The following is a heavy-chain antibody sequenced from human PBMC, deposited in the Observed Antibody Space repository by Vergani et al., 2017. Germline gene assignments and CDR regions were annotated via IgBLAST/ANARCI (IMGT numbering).Heavy chain of an antibody. CDR2: IWYDGSNK. CDR1: GFTFSSYG. J-gene: IGHJ6*02. V-gene: IGHV3-33*01. CDR3: AREVVYSSSSAPYGMDV. D-gene: IGHD6-13*01. Sequence: VQLVESGGGLVQPGRSLRLSCAASGFTFSSYGMHWVRQAPGKGLEWVAVIWYDGSNKYYADSVKGRFTISRDNSKNTLYLQMNSLRAEDTAVYYCAREVVYSSSSAPYGMDVWGQGTTVTVSS.